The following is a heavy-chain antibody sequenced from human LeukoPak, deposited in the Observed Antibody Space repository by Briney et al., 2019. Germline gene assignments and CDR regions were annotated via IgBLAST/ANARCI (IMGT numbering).Heavy chain of an antibody. V-gene: IGHV3-72*01. CDR2: IRNKANRYTI. Sequence: PGGPLRLSCAASGFTFSDYFMDWVRQAPGKGLEWVGRIRNKANRYTIDYAASVKGRFTISRDDSKNSLYLQMNSLTIEDTAVYYCVRATYCTGGSCYTGDYWGQGTLVTVSS. CDR1: GFTFSDYF. D-gene: IGHD2-15*01. CDR3: VRATYCTGGSCYTGDY. J-gene: IGHJ4*02.